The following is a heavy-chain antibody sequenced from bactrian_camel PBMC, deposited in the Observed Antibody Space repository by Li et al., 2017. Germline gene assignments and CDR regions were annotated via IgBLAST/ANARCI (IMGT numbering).Heavy chain of an antibody. Sequence: HVQLVESGGGSVQAGESLRVSCAASGYRYASYCMAWFRQAPGKEREGVAAIDTDNSTTYANSVKGRFTISQDNAKNTLYLQMNSLRPEDTAMCYCAVPSRAPYDCYAGSPDLGYLGQGTQVTVS. CDR3: AVPSRAPYDCYAGSPDLGY. V-gene: IGHV3S55*01. D-gene: IGHD4*01. J-gene: IGHJ6*01. CDR1: GYRYASYC. CDR2: IDTDNST.